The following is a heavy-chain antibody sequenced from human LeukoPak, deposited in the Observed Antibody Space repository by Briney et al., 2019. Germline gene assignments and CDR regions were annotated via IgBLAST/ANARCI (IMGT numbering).Heavy chain of an antibody. D-gene: IGHD3-10*01. CDR3: AREILWFGERGDY. Sequence: PGGSLRLSCAASGFTVSSNYMSWVRQAPGKGLEWVSIIYSGGSTFYADSVKGRFTISRDNSKNTLYLQMNSLRAEDTAVYYCAREILWFGERGDYWGQGTLVTVSS. CDR2: IYSGGST. CDR1: GFTVSSNY. V-gene: IGHV3-53*01. J-gene: IGHJ4*02.